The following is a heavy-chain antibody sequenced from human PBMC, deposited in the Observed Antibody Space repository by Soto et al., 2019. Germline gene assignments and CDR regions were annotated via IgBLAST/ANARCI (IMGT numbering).Heavy chain of an antibody. V-gene: IGHV1-46*01. CDR1: GCTFTSYY. J-gene: IGHJ4*02. CDR2: INPSGGST. CDR3: ARSAGFEPPFDY. Sequence: VKVSCKASGCTFTSYYMHWVRQAPGQGLEWMGIINPSGGSTSYAQKFQGRVTMTRDTSTSTVYMELSSLRSEDTAVYYCARSAGFEPPFDYWGQGTLVTVSS. D-gene: IGHD3-10*01.